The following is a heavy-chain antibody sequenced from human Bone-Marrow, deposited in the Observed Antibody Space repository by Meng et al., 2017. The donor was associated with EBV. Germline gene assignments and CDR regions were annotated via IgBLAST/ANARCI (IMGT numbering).Heavy chain of an antibody. Sequence: QVQLVESGGGVVHPGRSLRLSYAASGFTFSSYVMHWVRQAPGKGLEWVAVIWYDGRNKYYADSVKGRFTISRDNSKNTLYLQMNSLRAEDTAVYYCARVRVTRGFDYWGQGTLVTVAS. D-gene: IGHD2-21*02. CDR2: IWYDGRNK. V-gene: IGHV3-33*01. CDR1: GFTFSSYV. CDR3: ARVRVTRGFDY. J-gene: IGHJ4*02.